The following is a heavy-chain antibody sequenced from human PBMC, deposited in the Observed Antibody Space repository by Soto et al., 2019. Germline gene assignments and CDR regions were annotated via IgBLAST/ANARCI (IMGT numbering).Heavy chain of an antibody. J-gene: IGHJ4*02. D-gene: IGHD3-9*01. CDR1: GYTFTSYG. CDR3: ARDFDILTGYYGFDY. V-gene: IGHV1-18*01. CDR2: ISAYNGNT. Sequence: ASVKVSCKASGYTFTSYGISWVRQAPGQGLEWMGWISAYNGNTNYAQKLQGRVTMTTDTSTSTAYMELRSLRSDDTDVYYCARDFDILTGYYGFDYWGQGTLVTVSS.